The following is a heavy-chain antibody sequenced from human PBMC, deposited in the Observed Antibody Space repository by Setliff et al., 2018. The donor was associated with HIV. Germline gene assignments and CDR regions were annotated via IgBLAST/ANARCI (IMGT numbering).Heavy chain of an antibody. CDR2: IHPSGGST. CDR1: GYTFTSYY. CDR3: ARVRYCSGGSCYGGEYWFDP. J-gene: IGHJ5*02. Sequence: ATVKVSCKASGYTFTSYYIHWVRQAPGQGLEWMGVIHPSGGSTSYAQSFQDRVTMTRDTSTSTVYMELSSLRSEDTAVYYCARVRYCSGGSCYGGEYWFDPWGQGTLVTVSS. D-gene: IGHD2-15*01. V-gene: IGHV1-46*01.